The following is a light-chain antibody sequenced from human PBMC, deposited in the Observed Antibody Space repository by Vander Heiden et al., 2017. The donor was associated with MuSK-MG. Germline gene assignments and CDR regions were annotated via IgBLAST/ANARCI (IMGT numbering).Light chain of an antibody. CDR3: QVWDDNSDHVI. J-gene: IGLJ2*01. V-gene: IGLV3-21*02. CDR2: DDS. Sequence: HVLTQPPTRSVAPGQTARITCGGNNIGIKSVHWYQQKPGQAPVVVVYDDSDRPSGIPERFSGFNSGNTATLTISRVEAGDEADYYCQVWDDNSDHVIFGGGTKLIFL. CDR1: NIGIKS.